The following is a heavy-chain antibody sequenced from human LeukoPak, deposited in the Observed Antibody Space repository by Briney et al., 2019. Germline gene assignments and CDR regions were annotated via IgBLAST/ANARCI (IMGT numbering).Heavy chain of an antibody. CDR2: ISSSGTNT. J-gene: IGHJ4*02. CDR1: GFTLSDYY. D-gene: IGHD6-19*01. CDR3: ARVRYSSGWYDFDY. Sequence: NPGGSLRLSCAAAGFTLSDYYMSWIRQAPGQGLEWVSCISSSGTNTNYADSVKDRFTISRDNAKNSVHLQMNSLRAEDTAVYYCARVRYSSGWYDFDYWGQGTLVTVSS. V-gene: IGHV3-11*04.